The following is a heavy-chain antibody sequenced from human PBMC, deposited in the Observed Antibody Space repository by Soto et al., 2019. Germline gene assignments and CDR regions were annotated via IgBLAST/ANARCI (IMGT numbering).Heavy chain of an antibody. V-gene: IGHV3-21*05. CDR2: ISSSSSYT. J-gene: IGHJ4*02. D-gene: IGHD6-6*01. CDR1: GFTFSSYA. CDR3: ASGGSSLNFDS. Sequence: GGSLRLSCAASGFTFSSYAMSWVRQAPGKGLEWVSYISSSSSYTNYADSVKGRFTISRDNAKNTLYLQMNSLRAEDTAVYYCASGGSSLNFDSWGQGTLVTVSS.